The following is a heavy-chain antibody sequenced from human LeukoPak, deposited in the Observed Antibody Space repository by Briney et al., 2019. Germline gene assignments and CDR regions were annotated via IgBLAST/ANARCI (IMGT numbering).Heavy chain of an antibody. Sequence: PGGSLRLSCAASGFTFSSYWMSWVRQAPGKGLEWIGYIYHSGSTYYNPSLKSRVTISVDRSKNQFSLKLSSVTAADTAVYYCARDSTVTTSFDYWGQGTLVTVSS. V-gene: IGHV4-4*02. CDR2: IYHSGST. D-gene: IGHD4-11*01. CDR1: GFTFSSYW. CDR3: ARDSTVTTSFDY. J-gene: IGHJ4*02.